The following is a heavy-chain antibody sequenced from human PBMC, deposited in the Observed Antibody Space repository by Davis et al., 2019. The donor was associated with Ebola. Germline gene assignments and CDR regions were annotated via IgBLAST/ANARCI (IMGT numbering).Heavy chain of an antibody. CDR2: IIPILGIA. D-gene: IGHD3-10*01. Sequence: SVKVSCKASGYTFTSYGISWVRQAPGQGLEWMGRIIPILGIANYVQKFQGRVTITADKSTSTAYMELSSLRSEDTAVYYCARDEREDVLLWFRELEHGMDVWGQGTTVTVSS. V-gene: IGHV1-69*04. CDR3: ARDEREDVLLWFRELEHGMDV. J-gene: IGHJ6*02. CDR1: GYTFTSYG.